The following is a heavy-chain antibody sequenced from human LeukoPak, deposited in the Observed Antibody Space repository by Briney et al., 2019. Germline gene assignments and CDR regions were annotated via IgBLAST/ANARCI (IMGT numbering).Heavy chain of an antibody. V-gene: IGHV3-23*01. Sequence: AGGSLRLSCTPSAFTFSNYAMTWVRQAPGKGLEWVSAISASGASTYYADSVRGRFTISRDNSKNTLYLQMNSLRVEDTAVYYCGRREAFDIWGQGTMVTVSS. CDR2: ISASGAST. CDR1: AFTFSNYA. J-gene: IGHJ3*02. CDR3: GRREAFDI.